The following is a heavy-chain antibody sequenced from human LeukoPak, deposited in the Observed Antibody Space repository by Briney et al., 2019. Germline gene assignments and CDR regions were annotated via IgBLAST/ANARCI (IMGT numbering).Heavy chain of an antibody. CDR1: RFTFSSYA. CDR2: ISGSGGGI. V-gene: IGHV3-23*01. D-gene: IGHD3-22*01. J-gene: IGHJ4*02. Sequence: GGSLRLSCAASRFTFSSYAMNWVRQAPGQGLEWVSAISGSGGGIYYADSVRGRFTISRDNSKNTLYLQMTSLRAEDTAVYYCAKDQVWIVVGSFDYWGQGTLVTVSS. CDR3: AKDQVWIVVGSFDY.